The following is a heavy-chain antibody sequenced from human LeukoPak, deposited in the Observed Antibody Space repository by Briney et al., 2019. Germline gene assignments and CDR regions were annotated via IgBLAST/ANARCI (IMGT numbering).Heavy chain of an antibody. CDR2: IYTSGST. Sequence: PSETLSLTCTVSGGSISSYYWSWIRQPPGKGLEWIGYIYTSGSTNYKPSLKGRVTISVDTSKNQFSLKLSSVTAADTAVYYCACVGFRYCSGGRYCPPTSAGGNWFDPWGQGTLVTVSS. J-gene: IGHJ5*02. D-gene: IGHD2-15*01. CDR3: ACVGFRYCSGGRYCPPTSAGGNWFDP. V-gene: IGHV4-4*09. CDR1: GGSISSYY.